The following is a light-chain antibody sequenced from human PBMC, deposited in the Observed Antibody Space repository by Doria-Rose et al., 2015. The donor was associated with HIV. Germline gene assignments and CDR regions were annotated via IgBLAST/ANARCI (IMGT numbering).Light chain of an antibody. CDR1: QSLLYTSKNY. V-gene: IGKV4-1*01. J-gene: IGKJ3*01. CDR3: QQYYDTPS. CDR2: CAS. Sequence: DIRMTQSPESLGMSLGERATLNCKSNQSLLYTSKNYLAWYQQKPGQPPKLLIYCASTRQSGVPARCSGSGSGTDFTLTISSLEAEDVAVYYCQQYYDTPSFGPGTTVDIK.